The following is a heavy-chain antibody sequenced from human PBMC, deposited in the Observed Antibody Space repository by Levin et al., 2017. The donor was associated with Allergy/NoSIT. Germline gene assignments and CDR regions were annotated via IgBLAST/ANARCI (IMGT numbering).Heavy chain of an antibody. V-gene: IGHV3-7*01. CDR1: GFTFTDHW. CDR2: IKQDGSEM. CDR3: VRQRGGDA. D-gene: IGHD3-16*01. J-gene: IGHJ5*02. Sequence: QLGESLKISCVGSGFTFTDHWMTWVRQAPGKGLEWVANIKQDGSEMYYVDSVKGRFTISRDNAKKSLYLEMNSLRVEDTAVYYCVRQRGGDAWGQGTLVTVSS.